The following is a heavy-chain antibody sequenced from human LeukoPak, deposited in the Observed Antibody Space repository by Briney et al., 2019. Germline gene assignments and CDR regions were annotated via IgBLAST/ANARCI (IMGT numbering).Heavy chain of an antibody. D-gene: IGHD3-16*01. CDR1: GYSFTSHW. CDR3: ATYFAGAETFDI. J-gene: IGHJ3*02. CDR2: IFPGDSDT. Sequence: HGESLKISCKGSGYSFTSHWVGWVRQMPGKGLEWMGLIFPGDSDTKYSPSFQGHVTISADKSISTAYLQWSSLKASDTAMYYCATYFAGAETFDIWGQGTMVTVSS. V-gene: IGHV5-51*01.